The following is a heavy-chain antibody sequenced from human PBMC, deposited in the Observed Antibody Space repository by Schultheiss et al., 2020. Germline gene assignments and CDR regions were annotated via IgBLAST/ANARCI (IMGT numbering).Heavy chain of an antibody. CDR2: ISGGGGST. CDR1: GFTFTNYA. CDR3: ARVVTMVRGDGMDV. Sequence: GGSLRLSCAASGFTFTNYAMSWVRQAPGKGPEWVSPISGGGGSTYYADSVKGRFTISRDNSKNTLYLQMNSLRAEDTAVYYCARVVTMVRGDGMDVWGQGTTVTVSS. V-gene: IGHV3-23*01. D-gene: IGHD3-10*01. J-gene: IGHJ6*02.